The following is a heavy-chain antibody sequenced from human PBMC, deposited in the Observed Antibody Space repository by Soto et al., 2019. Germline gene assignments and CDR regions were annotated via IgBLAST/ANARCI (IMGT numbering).Heavy chain of an antibody. CDR1: GDSVSSSNYY. CDR3: ARPLAAAGGYYGY. CDR2: ILHGGNT. Sequence: QLQLQESGPGLVKPSETLSLTCTVSGDSVSSSNYYWGWIRHPPGRGLEWIGSILHGGNTYYNPSLKSRVTISVDTSKNQFSLKLSSVAASDTAIYYCARPLAAAGGYYGYWGQGTLVTVSS. V-gene: IGHV4-39*01. D-gene: IGHD3-10*01. J-gene: IGHJ4*02.